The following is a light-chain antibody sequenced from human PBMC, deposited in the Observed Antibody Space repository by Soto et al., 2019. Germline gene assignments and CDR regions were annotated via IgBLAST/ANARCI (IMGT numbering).Light chain of an antibody. Sequence: QSVLTQPRSVSGSPGQSVTISCTGTSSGVGGYNYVSWYQQHPGKAPKLMIYDVSQRPSGVPDRFSGSISGNTASLTTSGLQAEDEADYYCCSYAGTYTYVFGTGTKVTVL. V-gene: IGLV2-11*01. CDR2: DVS. J-gene: IGLJ1*01. CDR3: CSYAGTYTYV. CDR1: SSGVGGYNY.